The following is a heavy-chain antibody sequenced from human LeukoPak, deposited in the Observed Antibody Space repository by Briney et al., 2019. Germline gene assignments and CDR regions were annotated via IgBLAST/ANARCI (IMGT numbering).Heavy chain of an antibody. V-gene: IGHV4-31*11. J-gene: IGHJ4*02. CDR2: IYYSGST. CDR1: GGSFSGYH. D-gene: IGHD5-18*01. Sequence: SETLSLTCAVYGGSFSGYHWSWIRQHPGKGLEWIGYIYYSGSTYYNPSLKSRVTISVDTSKNQFSLKLSSVTAADTAVYYCARVTTAMFPYYFDYWGQGTLVTVSS. CDR3: ARVTTAMFPYYFDY.